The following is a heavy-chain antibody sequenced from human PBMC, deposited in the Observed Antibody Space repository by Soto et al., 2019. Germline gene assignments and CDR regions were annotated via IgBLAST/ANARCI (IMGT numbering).Heavy chain of an antibody. J-gene: IGHJ6*03. CDR2: IYYSGST. CDR3: ARDTYDFWSGHYYYMDV. D-gene: IGHD3-3*01. CDR1: GGSISSGDYY. V-gene: IGHV4-30-4*01. Sequence: SETLSLTCTVSGGSISSGDYYWSWIRQPPGKGLEWIGYIYYSGSTYYNPSLKSRVTISVDTSKNQFSLKLSSVTAADTAVYYCARDTYDFWSGHYYYMDVWGKGTTVTVSS.